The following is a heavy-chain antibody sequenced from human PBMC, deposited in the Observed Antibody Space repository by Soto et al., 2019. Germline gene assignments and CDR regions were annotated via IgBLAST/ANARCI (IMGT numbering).Heavy chain of an antibody. CDR3: AREGEMPYYYYGLDV. D-gene: IGHD3-16*01. V-gene: IGHV1-18*01. Sequence: ASVKVSWKASGYTFTTYGITLVRQAPGQGLEWMGWISGYDGHTKYAQKFQGRIIMTTDTSTSTVYMDLRSLRSDDTAVYYCAREGEMPYYYYGLDVWGQGTTVTVSS. J-gene: IGHJ6*02. CDR2: ISGYDGHT. CDR1: GYTFTTYG.